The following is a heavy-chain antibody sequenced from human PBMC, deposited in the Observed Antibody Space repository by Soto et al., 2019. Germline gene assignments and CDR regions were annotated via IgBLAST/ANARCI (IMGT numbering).Heavy chain of an antibody. CDR1: GFTFSSYG. CDR3: AKDLYGITMIVVVPSPFDI. V-gene: IGHV3-30*18. CDR2: ISYDGSNK. Sequence: PVGSLRLSCAASGFTFSSYGMHWVRQAPGKGLEWVAVISYDGSNKYYADSVKGRFTISRDNSKNTLYLQMNSLRAEDTAVYYCAKDLYGITMIVVVPSPFDIWGQGTMVTVSS. J-gene: IGHJ3*02. D-gene: IGHD3-22*01.